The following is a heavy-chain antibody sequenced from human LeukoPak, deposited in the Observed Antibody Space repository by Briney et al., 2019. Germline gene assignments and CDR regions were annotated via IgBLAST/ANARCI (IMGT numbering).Heavy chain of an antibody. CDR3: ARGALNYCSSTSCYTYYYGMDV. CDR2: ISSSGSTI. CDR1: GFTFSNYE. J-gene: IGHJ6*02. Sequence: GGSLRLSCAASGFTFSNYEMNWVRQAPGKGLEWVSYISSSGSTIYYADSVKGRFTISRDNAKNSLYLQMNSLRAEDTAVYYCARGALNYCSSTSCYTYYYGMDVWGQGTTVTVSS. V-gene: IGHV3-48*03. D-gene: IGHD2-2*01.